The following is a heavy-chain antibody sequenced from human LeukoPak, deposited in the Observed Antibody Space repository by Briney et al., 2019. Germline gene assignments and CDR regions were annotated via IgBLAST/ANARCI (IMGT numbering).Heavy chain of an antibody. Sequence: PGGSLRLSCAASGFTFSRYWMSWARQAPGKGLGWVANINEDGGAKYYVDSVKGRFTISRDNAKNSQYLQMNSLRVEDTAVYYCATKGGDYWGQGTLVTVSS. CDR3: ATKGGDY. J-gene: IGHJ4*02. D-gene: IGHD3-16*01. CDR2: INEDGGAK. V-gene: IGHV3-7*01. CDR1: GFTFSRYW.